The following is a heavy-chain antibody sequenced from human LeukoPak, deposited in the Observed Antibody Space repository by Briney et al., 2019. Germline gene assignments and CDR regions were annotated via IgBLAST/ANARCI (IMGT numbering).Heavy chain of an antibody. CDR3: ARGSSPYCSAGNCYIDY. Sequence: ASEKVSCKASGYTFTSYGISWVRQVPGQGLEWMGWISTYNDNTYSAQKFQGRVTMTTDTSTSTAYMEVRSLRSDDTAVYYCARGSSPYCSAGNCYIDYWGQGTLVTVSS. CDR1: GYTFTSYG. D-gene: IGHD2-15*01. J-gene: IGHJ4*02. CDR2: ISTYNDNT. V-gene: IGHV1-18*04.